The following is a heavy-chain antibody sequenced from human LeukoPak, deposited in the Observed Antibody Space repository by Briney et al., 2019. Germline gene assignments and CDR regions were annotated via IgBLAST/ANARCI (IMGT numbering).Heavy chain of an antibody. CDR1: GGSISSYN. D-gene: IGHD1-1*01. J-gene: IGHJ2*01. Sequence: SETLSLTCTVSGGSISSYNWSWSRKPPGQGLEWIGYIYYSGSTNYNPSLNSRVTISVDTSKNKFSLRLSTLTASDTAMYYRAPSPVLNWVWYFDLWGRGTLVTVSS. CDR3: APSPVLNWVWYFDL. V-gene: IGHV4-59*01. CDR2: IYYSGST.